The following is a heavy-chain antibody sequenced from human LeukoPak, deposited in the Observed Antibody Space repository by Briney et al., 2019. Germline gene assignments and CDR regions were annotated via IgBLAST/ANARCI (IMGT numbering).Heavy chain of an antibody. J-gene: IGHJ4*02. Sequence: GGSLRLSCAASGFTFSDNYMSWIRQAPGKGLEWVSYISGSGSSIYYADSVKGRFTISRDNAKNSLDLQMNSLGAEDTAVYYCARRSGSYQADFDYWGQGTPVTVSS. V-gene: IGHV3-11*01. D-gene: IGHD1-26*01. CDR3: ARRSGSYQADFDY. CDR2: ISGSGSSI. CDR1: GFTFSDNY.